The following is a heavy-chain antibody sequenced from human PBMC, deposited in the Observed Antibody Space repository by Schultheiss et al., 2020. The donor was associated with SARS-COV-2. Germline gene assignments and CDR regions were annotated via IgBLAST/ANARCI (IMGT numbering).Heavy chain of an antibody. CDR3: ARDSYYDSSGYYVGVYYYGMDV. CDR1: GFTFSSYS. Sequence: GGSLRLSCAASGFTFSSYSMNWVRQAPGKGLEWVSYISSSGSTIYYADSVKGRFTISRDNSKNTLYLQMNSLRAKDTAVYYCARDSYYDSSGYYVGVYYYGMDVWGQGTTVTVAS. CDR2: ISSSGSTI. J-gene: IGHJ6*02. V-gene: IGHV3-48*01. D-gene: IGHD3-22*01.